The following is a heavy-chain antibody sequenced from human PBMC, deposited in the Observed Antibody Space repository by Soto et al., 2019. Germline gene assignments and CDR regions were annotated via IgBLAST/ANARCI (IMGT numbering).Heavy chain of an antibody. V-gene: IGHV4-59*01. CDR2: IYYSGST. Sequence: QVQLQESGPGLVKPSETLSIPCTVSGGSISSYYWSWIRQPPGKGLECIGYIYYSGSTNYKPSLKSRVTISVDTSKNQFSLRLTSVTAADTAEYYCAREWGIYFDYWGQGTLVTVSS. CDR3: AREWGIYFDY. D-gene: IGHD3-16*01. CDR1: GGSISSYY. J-gene: IGHJ4*02.